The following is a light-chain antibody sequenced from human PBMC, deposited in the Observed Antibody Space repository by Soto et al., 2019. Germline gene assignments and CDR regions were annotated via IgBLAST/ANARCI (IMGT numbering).Light chain of an antibody. CDR1: SSNIGSYYD. J-gene: IGLJ2*01. V-gene: IGLV1-40*01. CDR2: GDN. Sequence: QAVVTQPPSVSGAPGQRVTIPCTGSSSNIGSYYDVHWYQQLPGTVPKLLIYGDNNRPSGVPDRFSGSKSGTSASLAITGLQAEDDADYYCQSYDSSLSHVVFGGGTQLTVL. CDR3: QSYDSSLSHVV.